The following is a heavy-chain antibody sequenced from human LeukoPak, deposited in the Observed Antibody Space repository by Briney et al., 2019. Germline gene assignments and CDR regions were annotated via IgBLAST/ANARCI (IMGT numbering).Heavy chain of an antibody. CDR3: TIPAYSSSWYYFDY. CDR1: GLTFRNAW. J-gene: IGHJ4*02. V-gene: IGHV3-15*01. CDR2: IKNKADGGTT. D-gene: IGHD6-13*01. Sequence: GGSLRLSCAASGLTFRNAWVSWVRQAPGKGLEWVGRIKNKADGGTTDYAAPVKGRFTISRDDSKNTVYLQMNSLRTEDTAVYYCTIPAYSSSWYYFDYWGQGTLVTVSS.